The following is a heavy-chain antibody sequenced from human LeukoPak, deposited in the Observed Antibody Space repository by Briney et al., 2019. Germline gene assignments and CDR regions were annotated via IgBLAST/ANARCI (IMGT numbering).Heavy chain of an antibody. J-gene: IGHJ6*03. CDR1: GFTFSSYS. CDR3: ARVEYHQLLSYYYYYYYMDV. D-gene: IGHD2-2*01. CDR2: ISSSSSYI. Sequence: GGSLRLSCAASGFTFSSYSMNWVRQAPGKGLEWVSSISSSSSYIYYADSVKGRFTISRDNAKNSLYLQMNSLRAEDTAVYYCARVEYHQLLSYYYYYYYMDVWGKGTTVTVSS. V-gene: IGHV3-21*01.